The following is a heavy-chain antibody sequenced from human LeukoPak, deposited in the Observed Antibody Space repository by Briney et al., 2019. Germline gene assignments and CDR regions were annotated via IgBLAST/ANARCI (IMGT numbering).Heavy chain of an antibody. V-gene: IGHV3-30*18. J-gene: IGHJ6*02. CDR3: AKGLYDFWSGYRPGYYYGMDV. D-gene: IGHD3-3*01. CDR2: ISYDGSNK. Sequence: GRSLRLSCAASGFTFSSYGMHWVHQAPGKGLEWVAVISYDGSNKYYADSVKGRFTISRDNSKNTLYLQMNSLRAEDTAVYYCAKGLYDFWSGYRPGYYYGMDVWGQGTTVTVSS. CDR1: GFTFSSYG.